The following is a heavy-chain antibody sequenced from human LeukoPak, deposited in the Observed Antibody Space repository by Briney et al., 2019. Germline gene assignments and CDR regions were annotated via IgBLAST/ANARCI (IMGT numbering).Heavy chain of an antibody. CDR3: ARHPSAAWNYYYYMDV. J-gene: IGHJ6*03. CDR1: GGSISSYY. V-gene: IGHV4-59*01. D-gene: IGHD2-2*01. CDR2: IYYSGST. Sequence: SETLSLTCTVSGGSISSYYWSWIRQPPGKGLEWIAYIYYSGSTNYNPSLKSRVTISVDTSKNQFSLKLSSVTAADTAVYYCARHPSAAWNYYYYMDVWGKGTTVTVSS.